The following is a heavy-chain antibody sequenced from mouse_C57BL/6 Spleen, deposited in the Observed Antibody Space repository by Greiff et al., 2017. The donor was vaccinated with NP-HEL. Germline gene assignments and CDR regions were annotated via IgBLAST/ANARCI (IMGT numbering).Heavy chain of an antibody. D-gene: IGHD1-1*01. V-gene: IGHV1-50*01. CDR1: GYTFTSYW. Sequence: QVQLQQPGAELVKPGASVKLSCKASGYTFTSYWMQWVKQRPGQGLEWIGEIDPSDSYTNYNQKFKGKATLTVDTSSSTAYMQLSSLTSEDSAVYYCARSYGSSYVYFDVWGTGTTVTVSS. J-gene: IGHJ1*03. CDR2: IDPSDSYT. CDR3: ARSYGSSYVYFDV.